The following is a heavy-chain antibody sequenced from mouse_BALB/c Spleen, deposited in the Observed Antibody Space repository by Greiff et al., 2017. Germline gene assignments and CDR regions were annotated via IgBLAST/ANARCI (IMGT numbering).Heavy chain of an antibody. V-gene: IGHV5-6-5*01. Sequence: DVKLVESGGGLVKPGGSLKLSCAASGFTFSSYAMSWVRQTPEKRLEWVASISSGGSTYYPDSVKGRFTISRDNARNILYLQMSILRSEDTAMYYCSRSYDGRDYAMDYWGQGTSVTVSS. D-gene: IGHD2-3*01. CDR1: GFTFSSYA. CDR3: SRSYDGRDYAMDY. CDR2: ISSGGST. J-gene: IGHJ4*01.